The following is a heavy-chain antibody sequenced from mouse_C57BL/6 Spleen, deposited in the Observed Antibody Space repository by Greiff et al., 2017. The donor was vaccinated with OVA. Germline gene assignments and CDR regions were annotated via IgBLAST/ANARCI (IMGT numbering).Heavy chain of an antibody. V-gene: IGHV1-61*01. CDR1: GYTFTSYW. D-gene: IGHD2-1*01. J-gene: IGHJ4*01. CDR3: ARGDYGNYVGAMDY. Sequence: VQLQQPGAELVRPGSSVKLYCKASGYTFTSYWMDWVKQRPGQGLEWIGNIYPSDSETHYNQKFKDKATLTVDKSSSTAYMQLSSLTSEDSAVYYCARGDYGNYVGAMDYWGQGTSVTVSS. CDR2: IYPSDSET.